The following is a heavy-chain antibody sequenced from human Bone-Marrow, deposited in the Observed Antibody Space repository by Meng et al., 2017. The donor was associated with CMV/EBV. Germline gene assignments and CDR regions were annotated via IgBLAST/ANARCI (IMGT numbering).Heavy chain of an antibody. CDR3: ARERVYCSSTSCYLSYFDY. V-gene: IGHV4-39*07. CDR1: GGSISSSSYY. Sequence: SETLSLTCTVSGGSISSSSYYWGWIRQPPGKGLEWIGSIYYSGSTYYNPSLKSRVTISVDTSKNQFSLKLSSVTAADTAVYCCARERVYCSSTSCYLSYFDYWGQGTLVTVSS. D-gene: IGHD2-2*01. J-gene: IGHJ4*02. CDR2: IYYSGST.